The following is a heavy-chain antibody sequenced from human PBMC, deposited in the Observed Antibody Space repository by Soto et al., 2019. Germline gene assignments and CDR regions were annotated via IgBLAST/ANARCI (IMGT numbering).Heavy chain of an antibody. Sequence: QVQLVQSGAEVKKPGASVKVSCKVSGYTFPSYGITWVRQAPGQGLEWMGWISGYNGDTNYAQRLQGRVTMTTDTSTSTAYMELRSLRSDDTAVYYCARDCNGGRCYPIYWGQGTLVTVSS. CDR2: ISGYNGDT. J-gene: IGHJ4*02. CDR3: ARDCNGGRCYPIY. V-gene: IGHV1-18*01. D-gene: IGHD2-15*01. CDR1: GYTFPSYG.